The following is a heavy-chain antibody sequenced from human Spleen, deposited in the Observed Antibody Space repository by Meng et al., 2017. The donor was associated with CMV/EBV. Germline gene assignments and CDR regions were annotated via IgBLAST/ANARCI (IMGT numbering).Heavy chain of an antibody. V-gene: IGHV1-2*02. D-gene: IGHD3-16*01. CDR1: GYPFTGYY. CDR2: INPNNGDT. Sequence: ASVKVSCKGSGYPFTGYYIHWVRQSPRHGLEWMGWINPNNGDTNYAQRFQGRVTVTSDTSLTTAYMELNRLRFDDTAIYFCAANLYDINSLRAFDSWGQGTLVTVSS. CDR3: AANLYDINSLRAFDS. J-gene: IGHJ4*02.